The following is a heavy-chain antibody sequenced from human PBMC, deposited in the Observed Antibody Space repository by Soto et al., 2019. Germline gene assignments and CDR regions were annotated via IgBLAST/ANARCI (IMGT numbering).Heavy chain of an antibody. J-gene: IGHJ4*02. CDR1: GFPFSSYS. V-gene: IGHV3-21*01. CDR3: ARDLREYSGYGFNFDY. D-gene: IGHD5-12*01. Sequence: GGSLRLSCAASGFPFSSYSMNWVRQAPGKGLEWVSSISSSSSYIYYADSVKGRFTISRDNAKNSLYLQMNSLRAEDTAVYYCARDLREYSGYGFNFDYWGQGTLVTVSS. CDR2: ISSSSSYI.